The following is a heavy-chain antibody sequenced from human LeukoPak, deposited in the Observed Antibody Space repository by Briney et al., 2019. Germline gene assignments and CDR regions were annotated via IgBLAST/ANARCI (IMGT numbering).Heavy chain of an antibody. CDR2: INSNGDEI. J-gene: IGHJ3*02. V-gene: IGHV3-21*01. Sequence: GGSLRLSCAASGFTFSTYAMTWVRQAPGKGLEWVSGINSNGDEIYYADSVKGRFTISRDNAKDSLYLQMNSLRAEDTAVYYCASMSIVAFDIWGQGTMVTVSS. CDR3: ASMSIVAFDI. D-gene: IGHD6-6*01. CDR1: GFTFSTYA.